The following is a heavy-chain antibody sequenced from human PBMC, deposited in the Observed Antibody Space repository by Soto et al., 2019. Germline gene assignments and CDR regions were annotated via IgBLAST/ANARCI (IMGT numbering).Heavy chain of an antibody. D-gene: IGHD1-1*01. V-gene: IGHV1-18*01. CDR3: ARLQSSY. J-gene: IGHJ4*02. CDR2: ISAYNGNT. CDR1: GYTFTGYG. Sequence: EASVNVSCKDSGYTFTGYGSSWVRQAPGQGLEWMGWISAYNGNTNYAQKLQGRVTMTSDTTTSTAYMELRSLRADDTAVDSFARLQSSYWGKGTLVTVS.